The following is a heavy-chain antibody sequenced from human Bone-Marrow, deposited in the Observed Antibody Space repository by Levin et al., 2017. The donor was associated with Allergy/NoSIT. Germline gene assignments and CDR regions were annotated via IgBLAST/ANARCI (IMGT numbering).Heavy chain of an antibody. J-gene: IGHJ4*02. D-gene: IGHD3-10*01. V-gene: IGHV3-74*01. CDR3: ARDLILGSGSLDY. Sequence: PGGSLRLSCTASGFAFSYYWMHWVRQAPGKDLVWVSRIRTDGRDMNYADSVKGRFTIFRDNAKNTVYLQMNSLRVEDTAVYYCARDLILGSGSLDYWGQGTLVTVSS. CDR1: GFAFSYYW. CDR2: IRTDGRDM.